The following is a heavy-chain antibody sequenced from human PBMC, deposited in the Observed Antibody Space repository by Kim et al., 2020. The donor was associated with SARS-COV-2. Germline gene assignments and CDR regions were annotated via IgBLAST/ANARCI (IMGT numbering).Heavy chain of an antibody. CDR3: ARTRGGYSYGDFDY. CDR2: IDWDDDK. D-gene: IGHD5-18*01. CDR1: GFSLSTSGMC. J-gene: IGHJ4*02. V-gene: IGHV2-70*01. Sequence: SGPTLVNPTQTLTLTCTFSGFSLSTSGMCVSWIRQPPGKALEWLALIDWDDDKYYSTSLKTRLTISKDTSKNQVALTMTNMDPVDTATYYCARTRGGYSYGDFDYWGQGTLVTVSS.